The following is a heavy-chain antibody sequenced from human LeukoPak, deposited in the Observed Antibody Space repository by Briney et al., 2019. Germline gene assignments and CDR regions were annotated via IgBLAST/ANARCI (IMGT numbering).Heavy chain of an antibody. CDR3: ARAPRGAYYGSGH. V-gene: IGHV3-20*04. CDR2: INWNGGST. J-gene: IGHJ4*02. D-gene: IGHD3-10*01. Sequence: AGSLRLSCAASGFTFDDYGMSWVRQATGKGLEWVSGINWNGGSTGYADSVKGRFTISRDNAKNSLYLQMNSLRAEDTALYYCARAPRGAYYGSGHWGQGTLVTVSS. CDR1: GFTFDDYG.